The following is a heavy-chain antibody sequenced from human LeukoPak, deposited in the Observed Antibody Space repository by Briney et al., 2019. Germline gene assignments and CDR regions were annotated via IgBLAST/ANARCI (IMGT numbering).Heavy chain of an antibody. Sequence: SGGSLRLSCAASGFTFSSYAMSWVRQAPGKGLEWVSAISGSGGSTYCADSVKGRFTISRDNAKNSLYLQMNSLRAEDTAVYYCARDREIAAAGTDFDYWGQGTLVTVSS. CDR1: GFTFSSYA. CDR3: ARDREIAAAGTDFDY. J-gene: IGHJ4*02. D-gene: IGHD6-13*01. V-gene: IGHV3-23*01. CDR2: ISGSGGST.